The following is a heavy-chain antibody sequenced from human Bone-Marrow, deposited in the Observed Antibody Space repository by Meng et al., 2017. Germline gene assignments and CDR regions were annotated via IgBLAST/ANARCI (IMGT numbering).Heavy chain of an antibody. V-gene: IGHV4-34*01. CDR2: IKHSRSA. CDR1: GWYFSDYD. J-gene: IGHJ4*02. CDR3: ARGPTTMAHDFDY. Sequence: WGAGVFSTVLPRARAVVVSGWYFSDYDWRWMHQTSGKRLAVLWEIKHSRSAHYNPSLESRATISGDTAPNNLSLKLSSVTAADSAVYYCARGPTTMAHDFDYWGQGTLVTVSS. D-gene: IGHD4-11*01.